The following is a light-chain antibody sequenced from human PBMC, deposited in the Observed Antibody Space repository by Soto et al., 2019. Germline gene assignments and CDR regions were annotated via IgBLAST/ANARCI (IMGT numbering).Light chain of an antibody. Sequence: EMVMTRSPATLSVSPGERATLSCRASQSVSTNLAWYQHKPGQPPRLLFYGASTRATGIPARFSGSASGTEFTLTIGSLQSEDFAVYYCQQYYNWPPMYTFGQGTKLEIK. V-gene: IGKV3-15*01. J-gene: IGKJ2*01. CDR1: QSVSTN. CDR3: QQYYNWPPMYT. CDR2: GAS.